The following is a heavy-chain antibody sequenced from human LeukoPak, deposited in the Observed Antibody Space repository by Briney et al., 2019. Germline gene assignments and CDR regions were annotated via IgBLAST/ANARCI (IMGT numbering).Heavy chain of an antibody. CDR3: ARHSLPRDSYNIDY. V-gene: IGHV4-59*08. J-gene: IGHJ4*02. Sequence: SETLSLTCTVSGGSISSYYWSWIRQPPGKGLEWIGYIYYSGSTNYNPSLKSRVTISVDTSKNQFSLKLSSVTAADTAVYYCARHSLPRDSYNIDYWGQGTLVTVSS. D-gene: IGHD5-24*01. CDR1: GGSISSYY. CDR2: IYYSGST.